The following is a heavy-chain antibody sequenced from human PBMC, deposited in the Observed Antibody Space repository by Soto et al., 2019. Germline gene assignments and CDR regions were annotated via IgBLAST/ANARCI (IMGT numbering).Heavy chain of an antibody. CDR3: AREYNDFWSGYYHNWFDP. D-gene: IGHD3-3*01. J-gene: IGHJ5*02. Sequence: ASVKVSCKASGYTFTSYDINWVRQATGQGLEWMGWMNPNSGSTGYAQKFQGRVTMTRNTSISTAYMELSSLRSEDTAVYYCAREYNDFWSGYYHNWFDPWGQGTLVTVSS. V-gene: IGHV1-8*01. CDR1: GYTFTSYD. CDR2: MNPNSGST.